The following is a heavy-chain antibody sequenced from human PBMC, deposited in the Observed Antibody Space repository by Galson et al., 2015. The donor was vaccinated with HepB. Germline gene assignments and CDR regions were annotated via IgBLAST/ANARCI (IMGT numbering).Heavy chain of an antibody. D-gene: IGHD4-17*01. J-gene: IGHJ6*02. CDR3: ARGSPTTVTLDYYYYGMDV. V-gene: IGHV1-69*06. CDR2: IIPIFGTA. Sequence: SVKVSCKASGGTFSSYAISWVRQAPGQGLEWMGGIIPIFGTANYAQKFQGRVTITADKSTSTAYMELSSLRSEDTAVYYCARGSPTTVTLDYYYYGMDVWGQGTTVTVSS. CDR1: GGTFSSYA.